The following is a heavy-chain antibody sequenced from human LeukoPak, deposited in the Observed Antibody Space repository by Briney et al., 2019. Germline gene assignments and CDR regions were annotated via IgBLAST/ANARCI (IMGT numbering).Heavy chain of an antibody. CDR2: IHPNSGRI. J-gene: IGHJ4*02. CDR1: GYTFTDYY. V-gene: IGHV1-2*02. CDR3: GRKSANRKTSEFDY. D-gene: IGHD1-14*01. Sequence: ASVKVSCKASGYTFTDYYMNWVRQAPGQGLEWMGWIHPNSGRIKYAQKFQGRVTMTRDTSISTAYMELSGLTSDDTAVYYCGRKSANRKTSEFDYWGQGTLVTVSS.